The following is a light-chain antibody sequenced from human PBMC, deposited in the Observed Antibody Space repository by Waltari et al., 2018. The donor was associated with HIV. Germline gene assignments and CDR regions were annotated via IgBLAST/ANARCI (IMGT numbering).Light chain of an antibody. CDR2: RND. Sequence: QSVLTQPPSASRTPGQRVLMPCSGNKTNVGTNFVSWFQQVPGGAPKLVIYRNDRRPSGVPDRFSGAKSGSSASLAISGLQSDDEADYFCASWDDNLGHWVFGVGTKLTV. CDR3: ASWDDNLGHWV. J-gene: IGLJ3*02. CDR1: KTNVGTNF. V-gene: IGLV1-44*01.